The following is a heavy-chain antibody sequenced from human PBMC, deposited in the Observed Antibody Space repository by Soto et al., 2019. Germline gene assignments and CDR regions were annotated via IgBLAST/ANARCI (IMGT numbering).Heavy chain of an antibody. J-gene: IGHJ3*02. V-gene: IGHV3-30-3*01. CDR1: GFTFSSYA. CDR2: ISYDGSNK. Sequence: PGGSLRLSCAASGFTFSSYAMHWVRQAPGKGLEWVAVISYDGSNKYYADSVKGRFTISRDNSKNTLYLQMNSLRAEDTAVYYCARDGVATVVTRGGHDAFDIWGQGTMVTVSS. D-gene: IGHD2-21*02. CDR3: ARDGVATVVTRGGHDAFDI.